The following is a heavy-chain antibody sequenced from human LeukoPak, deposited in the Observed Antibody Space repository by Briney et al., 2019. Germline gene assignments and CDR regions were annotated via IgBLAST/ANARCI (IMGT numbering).Heavy chain of an antibody. J-gene: IGHJ4*02. CDR1: GFTFSGYA. D-gene: IGHD3-10*01. CDR3: ARERGVWFGESQGVDY. Sequence: GGSLRLSCAASGFTFSGYAMSWVRQAPGKGLEWVSSISGSDGRTNYADSVKGRFTISRDNSKNTLYLQMNSLRAEDTAVYYCARERGVWFGESQGVDYWGQGTLVTVSS. CDR2: ISGSDGRT. V-gene: IGHV3-23*01.